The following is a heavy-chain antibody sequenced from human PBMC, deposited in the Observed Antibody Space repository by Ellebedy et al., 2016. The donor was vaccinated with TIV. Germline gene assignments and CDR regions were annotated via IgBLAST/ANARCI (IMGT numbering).Heavy chain of an antibody. Sequence: GESLKISCAASGFIFSRYAMSWVRQAPGKGLEWVFAISGSGVTTHFADSVKGRFTMSRDSSRSTLFLQMNSLRAEDTAVYFCSRNQQPFFGPGTYWSEFWGLGVLVTVAS. V-gene: IGHV3-23*01. CDR3: SRNQQPFFGPGTYWSEF. CDR1: GFIFSRYA. CDR2: ISGSGVTT. J-gene: IGHJ4*02. D-gene: IGHD3-10*01.